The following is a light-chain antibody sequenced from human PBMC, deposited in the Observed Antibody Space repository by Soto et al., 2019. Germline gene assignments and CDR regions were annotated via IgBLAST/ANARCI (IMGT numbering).Light chain of an antibody. CDR2: LNSAGSH. CDR1: SGHSSYA. Sequence: QSVLTQSPSASASLGASVNLTCTLSSGHSSYAIAWHHQQPERGPRYLMKLNSAGSHSKGDGIPDRFSGSSSGAERYLTISSLQSEDEADYSCQTWGTGIVVFGGGTQLTVL. CDR3: QTWGTGIVV. J-gene: IGLJ2*01. V-gene: IGLV4-69*01.